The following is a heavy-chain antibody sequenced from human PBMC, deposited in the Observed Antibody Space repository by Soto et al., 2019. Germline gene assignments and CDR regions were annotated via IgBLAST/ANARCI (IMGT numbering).Heavy chain of an antibody. CDR1: GFTLSMSA. D-gene: IGHD3-16*02. J-gene: IGHJ3*01. CDR3: AKDRGIIVKAGDAFDV. CDR2: ISDSGDRT. V-gene: IGHV3-23*01. Sequence: GSLRLSCASSGFTLSMSAVNWVRQAPGKGLEWVSYISDSGDRTYYADSVKGRFTISRDRSKNTVCLQMDSLRAEDTAVYYCAKDRGIIVKAGDAFDVWGQGTKVTVSS.